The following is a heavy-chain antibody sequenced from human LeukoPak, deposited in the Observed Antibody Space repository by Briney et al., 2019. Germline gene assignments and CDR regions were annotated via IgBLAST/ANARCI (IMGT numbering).Heavy chain of an antibody. CDR1: GYTFTSYD. CDR3: ARSESMVRGVTYYYGMDV. V-gene: IGHV1-8*01. CDR2: MNPNSGNT. Sequence: GASVKVSCKASGYTFTSYDINWVRQATGQGLEWMGWMNPNSGNTGYAQKFQGRVTMTRNTSISTAYMELSSLRSEDTAVYYCARSESMVRGVTYYYGMDVWGQGTTVTVSS. D-gene: IGHD3-10*01. J-gene: IGHJ6*02.